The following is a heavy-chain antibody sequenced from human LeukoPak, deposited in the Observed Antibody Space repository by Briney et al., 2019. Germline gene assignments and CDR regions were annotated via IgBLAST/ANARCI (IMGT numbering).Heavy chain of an antibody. CDR1: GYTFTSYY. V-gene: IGHV1-46*01. Sequence: ASVKVSCKASGYTFTSYYMHWVRQAPGQGLEWMGIINPSGGSTSYAQKFQGRVTMTRDTSTSTVYMELSSLRSEDTAVYCCARDPQIAVAGSAADYWGQGTLVTVSS. CDR2: INPSGGST. CDR3: ARDPQIAVAGSAADY. D-gene: IGHD6-19*01. J-gene: IGHJ4*02.